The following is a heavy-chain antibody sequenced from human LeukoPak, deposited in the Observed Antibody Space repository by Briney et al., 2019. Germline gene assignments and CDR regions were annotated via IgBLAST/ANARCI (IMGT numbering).Heavy chain of an antibody. CDR2: IIPIFGTA. CDR1: GGTFSSYA. V-gene: IGHV1-69*05. D-gene: IGHD4-11*01. J-gene: IGHJ6*03. CDR3: ARSLMGVTTLLDYYYYYMDV. Sequence: SVKVSCKASGGTFSSYAISWVRQAPGQGLEWMGGIIPIFGTANYAQKFQGRVTITTDESTSTAYMELSSLRSEDTAVYYCARSLMGVTTLLDYYYYYMDVWGKGTTVTVSS.